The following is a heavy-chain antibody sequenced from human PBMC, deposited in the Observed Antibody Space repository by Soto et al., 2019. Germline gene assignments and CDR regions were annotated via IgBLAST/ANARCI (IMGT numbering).Heavy chain of an antibody. D-gene: IGHD3-22*01. CDR1: GGGYGCQT. Sequence: CWEACGGGYGCQTRWWVRQEPEKVHEWMGRIIPILGTANYAQKFQGKVTITADKSTSTAYMELSSLRSEDTAVYYCATDPPPGDSSGYYGYWGQGTLVTVSS. J-gene: IGHJ4*02. CDR3: ATDPPPGDSSGYYGY. V-gene: IGHV1-69*08. CDR2: IIPILGTA.